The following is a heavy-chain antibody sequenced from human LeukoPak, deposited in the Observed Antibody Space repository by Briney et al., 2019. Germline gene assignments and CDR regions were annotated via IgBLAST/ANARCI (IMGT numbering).Heavy chain of an antibody. CDR2: ISSSSTYI. CDR3: ARPTYGDYEPFFDY. V-gene: IGHV3-21*01. Sequence: PGGSLRLSCAASGFTFSSYSMNWVRQAPGNGLEWVSSISSSSTYIYYADSVKGRFTISRDNAKNSLYLQMNSLRAEDTAVYYCARPTYGDYEPFFDYWGQGTLVTVSS. J-gene: IGHJ4*02. CDR1: GFTFSSYS. D-gene: IGHD4-17*01.